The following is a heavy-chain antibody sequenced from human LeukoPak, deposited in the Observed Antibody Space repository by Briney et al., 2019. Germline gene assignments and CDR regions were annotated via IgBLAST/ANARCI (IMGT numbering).Heavy chain of an antibody. CDR2: ISYDGSNK. D-gene: IGHD5-12*01. J-gene: IGHJ4*02. CDR3: ARGVIVALGLPIDY. CDR1: GFTFSSYA. V-gene: IGHV3-30*04. Sequence: PGGSLRLSCAASGFTFSSYAMHWVRQAPGKGLEWVAVISYDGSNKYYADSEKGRFTISRDNSKNTLYLQMNSLRAEDTAVYYCARGVIVALGLPIDYWGQGTLVTVSS.